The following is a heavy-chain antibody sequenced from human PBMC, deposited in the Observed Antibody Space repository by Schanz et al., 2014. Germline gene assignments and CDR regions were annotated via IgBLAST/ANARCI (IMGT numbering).Heavy chain of an antibody. V-gene: IGHV3-64*04. CDR3: AASSGWHPSTDY. D-gene: IGHD6-19*01. J-gene: IGHJ4*02. Sequence: VQLVESGGGLVQPGGSLRLSCSASGFTFSIYAMHWVRQAPGKGLEYISAISNNGDSTYYADSVKGRFTISRDNAKSSLYLQMNSLRVEDTAVYYCAASSGWHPSTDYWGQGTLVTVSS. CDR1: GFTFSIYA. CDR2: ISNNGDST.